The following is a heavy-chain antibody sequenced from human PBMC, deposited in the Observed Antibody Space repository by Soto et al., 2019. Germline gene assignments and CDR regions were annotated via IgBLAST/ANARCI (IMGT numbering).Heavy chain of an antibody. CDR3: ARGQVATAINSTYDWFDP. V-gene: IGHV1-69*13. CDR2: IIPIFGTA. J-gene: IGHJ5*02. Sequence: SVKVSCKASGCTFSSYAISWVRQAPGQGREWMGGIIPIFGTANYAQKFQGRVTITADESTSTAYMELSSLRSEDTAVYYCARGQVATAINSTYDWFDPWGEATPLTVSS. D-gene: IGHD2-21*02. CDR1: GCTFSSYA.